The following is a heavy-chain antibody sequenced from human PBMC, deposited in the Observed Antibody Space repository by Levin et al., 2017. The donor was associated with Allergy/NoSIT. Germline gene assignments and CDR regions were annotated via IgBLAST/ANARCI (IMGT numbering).Heavy chain of an antibody. J-gene: IGHJ6*02. CDR1: GYSFASYW. CDR3: ARHKCSSLGAMDG. D-gene: IGHD3-10*02. CDR2: IDASDSYA. V-gene: IGHV5-10-1*01. Sequence: GESLKISCKASGYSFASYWITWVRQMPGKGLEWMGRIDASDSYANYGPSFQGHIAISVDESITTAYLQWSSLEASDTAMYYCARHKCSSLGAMDGWGQGTTVTVSS.